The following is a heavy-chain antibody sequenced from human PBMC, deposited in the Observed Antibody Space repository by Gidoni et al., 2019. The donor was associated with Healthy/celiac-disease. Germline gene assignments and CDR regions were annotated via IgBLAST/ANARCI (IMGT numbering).Heavy chain of an antibody. Sequence: QVQLVQSGAEVKKPGASVKGSCKASGYTFTGYYMHWVRQAPGQGLEWMGWINPNSGGTNYAQKFQGWVTMTRDTSISTAYMELSRLRSDDTAVYYCARERGSGTTLTYYYYGMDVWGQGTTVTVSS. CDR3: ARERGSGTTLTYYYYGMDV. J-gene: IGHJ6*02. D-gene: IGHD1-1*01. V-gene: IGHV1-2*04. CDR2: INPNSGGT. CDR1: GYTFTGYY.